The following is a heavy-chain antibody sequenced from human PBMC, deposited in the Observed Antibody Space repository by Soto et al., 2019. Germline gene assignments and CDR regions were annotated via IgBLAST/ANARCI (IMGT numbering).Heavy chain of an antibody. CDR2: IYYSGST. CDR3: ARELGAGDLGELSQVDY. CDR1: GGSISSGGYY. D-gene: IGHD3-16*02. J-gene: IGHJ4*02. V-gene: IGHV4-31*01. Sequence: QVQLQESGPGLVKPSQTLSLTCTVSGGSISSGGYYWSWIRQHPGKGLAWIGYIYYSGSTYYNPSLKSLVTITVDTSKSQFSLKLSSVTAADTAVDYCARELGAGDLGELSQVDYWGQGTLVTVSS.